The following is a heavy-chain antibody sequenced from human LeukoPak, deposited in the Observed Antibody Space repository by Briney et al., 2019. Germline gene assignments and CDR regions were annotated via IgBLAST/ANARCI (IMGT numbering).Heavy chain of an antibody. D-gene: IGHD3-10*01. J-gene: IGHJ4*02. CDR3: ARAPGYYGSGSPYFDS. Sequence: SETLSLTCAVYGGSFSGYYWRWIRQPPGKGLEWIGEINHSGSTNYNPSLKSRVTISVDRSKNQFSLRLSSVTAADTAVYYCARAPGYYGSGSPYFDSWGQGTLVTVSS. CDR1: GGSFSGYY. V-gene: IGHV4-34*01. CDR2: INHSGST.